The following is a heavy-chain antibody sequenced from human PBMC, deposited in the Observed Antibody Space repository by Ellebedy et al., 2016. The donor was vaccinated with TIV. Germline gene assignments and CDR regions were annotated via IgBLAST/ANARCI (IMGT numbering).Heavy chain of an antibody. D-gene: IGHD4-17*01. V-gene: IGHV3-48*01. CDR2: ISRSGSKI. Sequence: PGGSLRLSCAASGFSFSSYSMMWFRQVPGKGLEWVSYISRSGSKIHYGDSVKGRFTISRDNAKNSLYLQMNSLRVEDTAVYYCAREGEYGDELLGWDWYFDVWGRGTLVTVSS. CDR3: AREGEYGDELLGWDWYFDV. J-gene: IGHJ2*01. CDR1: GFSFSSYS.